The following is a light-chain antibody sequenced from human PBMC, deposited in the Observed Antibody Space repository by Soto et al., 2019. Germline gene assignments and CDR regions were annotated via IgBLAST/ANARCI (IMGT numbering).Light chain of an antibody. Sequence: EIVLTQSPGTLSLSPGERATLYCRASQSVGSNYLAWYQQKPGQAPRVLIYGASSRATGIPDRFSGSGSGADFTLTISRLEPEDFAVYYCQQYNNWFSITFGQGTRLEIK. J-gene: IGKJ5*01. CDR2: GAS. V-gene: IGKV3-20*01. CDR3: QQYNNWFSIT. CDR1: QSVGSNY.